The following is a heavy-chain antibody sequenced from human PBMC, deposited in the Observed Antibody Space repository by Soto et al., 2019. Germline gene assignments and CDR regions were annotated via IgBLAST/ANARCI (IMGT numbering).Heavy chain of an antibody. Sequence: ASVKVSCKASGYTFTSYGISWVRQAPGQGLEWMGWISAYSGNTNYAQKLQGRVTMTTNTSTSTAYMELSSLRSEDTAVYYCARVIWSSNRENGFDPWGQGTLVTVSS. D-gene: IGHD1-26*01. V-gene: IGHV1-18*01. J-gene: IGHJ5*02. CDR3: ARVIWSSNRENGFDP. CDR2: ISAYSGNT. CDR1: GYTFTSYG.